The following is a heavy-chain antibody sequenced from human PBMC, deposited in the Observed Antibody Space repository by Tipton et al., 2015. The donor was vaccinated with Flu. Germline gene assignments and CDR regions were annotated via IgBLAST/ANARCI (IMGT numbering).Heavy chain of an antibody. J-gene: IGHJ4*02. D-gene: IGHD2-8*02. CDR2: IHRTGTT. CDR1: GDSIGSKFY. V-gene: IGHV4-38-2*01. Sequence: TLSLTCSVSGDSIGSKFYWGWIRQPPGKGLEWIGNIHRTGTTYYNPSLTSRVTITVDTSKNQFSLELSSVTAADTAVYYCARGYCTDHVCFFDLWGQGTQVTVSS. CDR3: ARGYCTDHVCFFDL.